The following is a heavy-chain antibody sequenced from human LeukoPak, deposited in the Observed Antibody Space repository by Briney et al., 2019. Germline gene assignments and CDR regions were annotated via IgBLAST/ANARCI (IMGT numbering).Heavy chain of an antibody. CDR3: ARDRVLLWFGESYYLDY. J-gene: IGHJ4*02. CDR2: INTNTGNP. V-gene: IGHV7-4-1*02. Sequence: ASVKVSCKASGYTFTSYAMNWVRQAPGQGLEWMGWINTNTGNPTYAQGFTGRFVFSLDTSVSTAYLQISSLKAGDTAVYYCARDRVLLWFGESYYLDYWGQGTLVTVSS. CDR1: GYTFTSYA. D-gene: IGHD3-10*01.